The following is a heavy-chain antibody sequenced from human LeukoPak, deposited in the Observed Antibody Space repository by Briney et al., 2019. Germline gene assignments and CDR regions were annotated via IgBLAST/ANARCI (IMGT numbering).Heavy chain of an antibody. CDR1: GFTFSSYG. CDR3: ARDYCSSTSCYDCCLPTAP. Sequence: GGSLRLSCAASGFTFSSYGMNWVRQAPGKGLEWVAFIRSDGSNKYYADSVKGRFTISRDNSKNTLYLQVNSLRAEDTAAYYCARDYCSSTSCYDCCLPTAPWGQGTLVTVSS. CDR2: IRSDGSNK. D-gene: IGHD2-2*01. V-gene: IGHV3-30*02. J-gene: IGHJ5*02.